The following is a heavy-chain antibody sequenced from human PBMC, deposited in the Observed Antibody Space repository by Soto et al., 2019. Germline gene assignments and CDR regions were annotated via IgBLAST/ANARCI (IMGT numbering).Heavy chain of an antibody. D-gene: IGHD6-19*01. CDR3: ARERGYSSGWYGNWFDP. Sequence: SETLSLTCTVSGGSIGSYYWSWIRQPPGKGLEWIGYIYYSGSTNYNPSLKSRVTISVDTSKNQSSLKLSSVTAADTAVYYCARERGYSSGWYGNWFDPWGQGTLVTVSS. V-gene: IGHV4-59*01. CDR1: GGSIGSYY. CDR2: IYYSGST. J-gene: IGHJ5*02.